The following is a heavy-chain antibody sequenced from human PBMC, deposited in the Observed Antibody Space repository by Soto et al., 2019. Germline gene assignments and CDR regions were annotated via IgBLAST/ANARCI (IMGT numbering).Heavy chain of an antibody. V-gene: IGHV3-48*03. Sequence: GGSLRLSXAASGFTFSSYEMNWVRQAPGKGLEWVSYISSSGSTIYYADSVKGRFTISRDNAKNSLYLQMNSLRAEDTAVYYCANPEAAGPLFDYWGQGTLVTVSS. CDR3: ANPEAAGPLFDY. CDR2: ISSSGSTI. D-gene: IGHD6-13*01. J-gene: IGHJ4*02. CDR1: GFTFSSYE.